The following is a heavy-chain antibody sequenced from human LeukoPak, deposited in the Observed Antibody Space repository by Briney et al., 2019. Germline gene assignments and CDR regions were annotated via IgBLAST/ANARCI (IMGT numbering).Heavy chain of an antibody. CDR2: IIPIFGTA. CDR3: ASWNRDIVVVPAAIGGMDV. Sequence: SVKVSCKASGGTFSSYAISWVRRAPGQGLEWMGGIIPIFGTANYAQKFQGRVTITADESTSTAYMELSSLRSEDTAVYYCASWNRDIVVVPAAIGGMDVWGKGTTVTVSS. J-gene: IGHJ6*04. CDR1: GGTFSSYA. V-gene: IGHV1-69*01. D-gene: IGHD2-2*02.